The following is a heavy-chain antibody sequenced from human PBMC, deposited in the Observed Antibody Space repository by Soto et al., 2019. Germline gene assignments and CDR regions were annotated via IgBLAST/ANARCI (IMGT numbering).Heavy chain of an antibody. V-gene: IGHV4-31*03. D-gene: IGHD2-21*02. Sequence: PSETLSLTCTVSGDSIGGVGYWSWIRQFPGRGLEWIGCISSSGSTYYNPALINRISLSLDTSQNQFSLKLLSVTAADTAIYYCARSGVTGIVIPSHWFDPWGQGTLVTVSS. CDR3: ARSGVTGIVIPSHWFDP. J-gene: IGHJ5*02. CDR1: GDSIGGVGY. CDR2: ISSSGST.